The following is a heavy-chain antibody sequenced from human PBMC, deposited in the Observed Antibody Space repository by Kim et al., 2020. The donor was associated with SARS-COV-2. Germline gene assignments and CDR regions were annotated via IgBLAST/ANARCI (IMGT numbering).Heavy chain of an antibody. CDR3: ASIRLGDIVVVPARLAHDAFDI. D-gene: IGHD2-2*01. J-gene: IGHJ3*02. CDR2: INAGNGNT. V-gene: IGHV1-3*01. CDR1: GYTFTSYA. Sequence: ASVKVSCKASGYTFTSYAMHWVRQAPGQRLEWMGWINAGNGNTKYSQKFQGRVTITRDTSASTAYMELSSLRSEDTAVYYCASIRLGDIVVVPARLAHDAFDIWGQGTMVTVSS.